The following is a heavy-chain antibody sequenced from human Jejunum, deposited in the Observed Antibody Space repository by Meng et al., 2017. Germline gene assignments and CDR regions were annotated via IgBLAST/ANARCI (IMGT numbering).Heavy chain of an antibody. CDR1: GDTFTSYD. V-gene: IGHV1-8*01. Sequence: VWVGGEGKRPGAAVKVSCKTSGDTFTSYDFNWVRQAPGQGLEWMGWLNPRSAGTGSAQKFQGRVTMTSDTSMTTGYMELSDLTSEDTAVYYCARGWYSSYYFDYWGQGTLVTVSS. D-gene: IGHD4-11*01. J-gene: IGHJ4*02. CDR3: ARGWYSSYYFDY. CDR2: LNPRSAGT.